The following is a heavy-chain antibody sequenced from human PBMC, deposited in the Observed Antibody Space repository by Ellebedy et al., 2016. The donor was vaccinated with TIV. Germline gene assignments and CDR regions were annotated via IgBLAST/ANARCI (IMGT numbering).Heavy chain of an antibody. CDR2: IYYTGGT. CDR3: ARHSSGWHSRATPRELDN. Sequence: MPGGSLRLSCAASGFTFSSYAMSWLRQPPGKGLEWIGCIYYTGGTNYNPSLKSRVTISVDTSKNHFSLKLNSVTAADTAVYYCARHSSGWHSRATPRELDNWGQGTLVTVSS. V-gene: IGHV4-59*08. D-gene: IGHD6-19*01. J-gene: IGHJ4*02. CDR1: GFTFSSYA.